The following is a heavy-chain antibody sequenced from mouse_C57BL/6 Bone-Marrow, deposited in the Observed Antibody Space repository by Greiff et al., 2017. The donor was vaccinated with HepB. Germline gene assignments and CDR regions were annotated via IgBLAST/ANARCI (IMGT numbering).Heavy chain of an antibody. CDR2: ISYDGSN. CDR1: GYSITSGYY. CDR3: ARGGWGDY. Sequence: EVKLMESGPGLVKPSQSLSLTCSVTGYSITSGYYWNWIRQFPGNKLEWMGYISYDGSNNYNPSLKNRISITRDTSKNQFFLKLNSVTTEDTATYYCARGGWGDYWGQGTSVTVSS. J-gene: IGHJ4*01. D-gene: IGHD1-1*02. V-gene: IGHV3-6*01.